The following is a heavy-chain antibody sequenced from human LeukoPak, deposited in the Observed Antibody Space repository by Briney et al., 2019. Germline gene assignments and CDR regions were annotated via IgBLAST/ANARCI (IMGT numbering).Heavy chain of an antibody. CDR3: AREVYGSGSYYPFDY. J-gene: IGHJ4*02. Sequence: SETLSLTCTVSGGSISSYYWSWLRQPPGKGLEWIGYIYYSGSTNYNPSLKSRVTISVDTSKNQFSLKLSSVTAADTAVYYCAREVYGSGSYYPFDYWGQGTLVTVSS. CDR2: IYYSGST. V-gene: IGHV4-59*01. CDR1: GGSISSYY. D-gene: IGHD3-10*01.